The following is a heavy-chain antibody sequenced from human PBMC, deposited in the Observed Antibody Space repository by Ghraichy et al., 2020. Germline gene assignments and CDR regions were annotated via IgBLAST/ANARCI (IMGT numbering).Heavy chain of an antibody. Sequence: SETLSLTCTVSGGSISSYYWSWIRQPPGKGLEWIGYIYYSGSTNYNPSLKSRVTISVDTSKNQFSLKLSSVTAADTAVYYCARYYYDTNWFDPWGQGTLVTVSS. J-gene: IGHJ5*02. CDR2: IYYSGST. D-gene: IGHD3-22*01. CDR1: GGSISSYY. V-gene: IGHV4-59*01. CDR3: ARYYYDTNWFDP.